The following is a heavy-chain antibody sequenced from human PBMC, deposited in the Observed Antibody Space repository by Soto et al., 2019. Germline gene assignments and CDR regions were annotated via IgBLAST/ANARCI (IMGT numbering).Heavy chain of an antibody. Sequence: SETLSLTCTVSGGSISSYYWSWIRQPPGKGLEWIGYIYYSGSTNYNPSLKSRVTISVDTSKNQFSLKLSSVTAADTAVYYCARGTTTLDYWGRGTLVTVSS. CDR3: ARGTTTLDY. J-gene: IGHJ4*02. CDR1: GGSISSYY. CDR2: IYYSGST. D-gene: IGHD4-17*01. V-gene: IGHV4-59*01.